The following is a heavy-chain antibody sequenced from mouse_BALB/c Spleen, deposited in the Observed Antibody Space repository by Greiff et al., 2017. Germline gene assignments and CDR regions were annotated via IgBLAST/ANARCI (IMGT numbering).Heavy chain of an antibody. J-gene: IGHJ3*01. D-gene: IGHD2-2*01. CDR1: GFNIKDTY. CDR2: IDPANGNT. Sequence: EVQLQQSGAELVKPGASVKLSCTASGFNIKDTYMHWVKQRPEQGLEWIGRIDPANGNTKYDPKFQGKATITADTSSNTAYLQLSSLTSEDTAVYYCARSYYGYDGPFAYWGQGTLVTVSA. V-gene: IGHV14-3*02. CDR3: ARSYYGYDGPFAY.